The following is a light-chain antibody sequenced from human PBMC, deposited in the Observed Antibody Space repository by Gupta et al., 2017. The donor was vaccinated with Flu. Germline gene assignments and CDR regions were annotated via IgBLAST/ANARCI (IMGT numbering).Light chain of an antibody. CDR2: KAS. CDR3: QQENSFSHS. CDR1: QSISSW. J-gene: IGKJ2*03. Sequence: DIQMTQSPSTLSASVGDRVTITCRASQSISSWLAWYQQKPGKAPKVLIYKASSLQTGVPSRFSGSGSGTEFTLTISSLQPDDFATYYCQQENSFSHSFGQGTKVEIK. V-gene: IGKV1-5*03.